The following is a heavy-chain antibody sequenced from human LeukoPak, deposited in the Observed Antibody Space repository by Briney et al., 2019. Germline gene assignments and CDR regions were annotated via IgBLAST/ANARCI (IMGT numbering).Heavy chain of an antibody. CDR2: ISSSSSYI. V-gene: IGHV3-21*01. Sequence: GGSLRLSCAASGFTFSSYSMNWVRQAPGKGLEWVSSISSSSSYIYYVDSVKGRFTISRDNSKNTLYLQMNSLRAEDTAVYYCARDLRDGYNYGVDYWGQGTLVTVSS. CDR3: ARDLRDGYNYGVDY. D-gene: IGHD5-12*01. J-gene: IGHJ4*02. CDR1: GFTFSSYS.